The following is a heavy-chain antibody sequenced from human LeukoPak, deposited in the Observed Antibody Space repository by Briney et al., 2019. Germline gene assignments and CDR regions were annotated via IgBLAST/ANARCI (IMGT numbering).Heavy chain of an antibody. V-gene: IGHV3-13*01. CDR2: IGTAGDT. CDR1: GFTFSSYD. Sequence: GGSLRLSCAASGFTFSSYDMHWVRQATGKGLEWVSAIGTAGDTYYPGSVKGRLTISRENAKNSLYLQMNSLRAGDTAVYYCARSPYYYGSGSYPYYFDYWGQGTLVTVSS. CDR3: ARSPYYYGSGSYPYYFDY. D-gene: IGHD3-10*01. J-gene: IGHJ4*02.